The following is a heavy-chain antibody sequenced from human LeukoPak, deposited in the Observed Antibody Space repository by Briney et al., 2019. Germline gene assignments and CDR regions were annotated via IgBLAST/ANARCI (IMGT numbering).Heavy chain of an antibody. J-gene: IGHJ5*02. D-gene: IGHD2-15*01. CDR2: IYYSGST. V-gene: IGHV4-31*03. CDR1: GGSISSGGYY. Sequence: SETLSLTCTVSGGSISSGGYYWSWIRQHPGKGLEWIGYIYYSGSTYYNPSLKSRVTISVDASKNQFSLKLSSVTAADTAVYYCARTRGPGQDWFDPWGQGTLVPVSS. CDR3: ARTRGPGQDWFDP.